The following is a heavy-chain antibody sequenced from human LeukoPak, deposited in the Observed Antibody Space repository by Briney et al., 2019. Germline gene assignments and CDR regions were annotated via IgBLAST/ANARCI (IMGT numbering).Heavy chain of an antibody. V-gene: IGHV4-59*08. Sequence: SETLSLTCIVSGGSISSYYWSWIRQPPGKGLEWIGYIYYSGSTNYNPSLKSRVTISVDTSKNQFSLKLSSVTAADSAVYYCARQYSSGWYAGETFFDYWGQGTLVTVSS. J-gene: IGHJ4*02. D-gene: IGHD6-19*01. CDR1: GGSISSYY. CDR2: IYYSGST. CDR3: ARQYSSGWYAGETFFDY.